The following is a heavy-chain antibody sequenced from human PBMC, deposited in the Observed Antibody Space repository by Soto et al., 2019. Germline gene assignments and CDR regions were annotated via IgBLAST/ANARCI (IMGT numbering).Heavy chain of an antibody. J-gene: IGHJ6*02. D-gene: IGHD1-1*01. CDR3: TTDQFIWNDENLYYGMDV. CDR1: GFTFSNAW. CDR2: IKGKTDGGTT. Sequence: PWGSLRLSCAASGFTFSNAWMNWVRQAPGKGLEWVGRIKGKTDGGTTDYAAPVKGRFTISRDDSKNTLYLQMNSLKTEDTAVYYCTTDQFIWNDENLYYGMDVWGQGTTVTVSS. V-gene: IGHV3-15*07.